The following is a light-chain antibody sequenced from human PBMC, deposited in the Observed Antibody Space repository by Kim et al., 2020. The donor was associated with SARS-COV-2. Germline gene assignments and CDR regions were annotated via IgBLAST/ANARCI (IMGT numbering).Light chain of an antibody. CDR2: AAS. J-gene: IGKJ5*01. V-gene: IGKV1-16*02. Sequence: APVGDRVTITCPASQGISNAFALFQQKPGKAPKSLSYAASSLHSGVSSKVSGSVSGTDFTLTLSSLQPEDFATYYCHQYNIYPLTFGQGTRLEIK. CDR3: HQYNIYPLT. CDR1: QGISNA.